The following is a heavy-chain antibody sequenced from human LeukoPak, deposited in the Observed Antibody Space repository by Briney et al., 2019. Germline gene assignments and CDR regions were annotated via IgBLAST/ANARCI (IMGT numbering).Heavy chain of an antibody. V-gene: IGHV4-39*07. CDR1: GGSISSSSYY. CDR3: ARSLGGPRLPDFDY. J-gene: IGHJ4*02. Sequence: ASETLSLTCTVSGGSISSSSYYWGWIRQPPGKGLEWIGSIYYSGSTYYNPSLKSRVTISVDTSKNQFSLKLTSATAADTAVYYCARSLGGPRLPDFDYWGQGTLVTVSS. D-gene: IGHD2-15*01. CDR2: IYYSGST.